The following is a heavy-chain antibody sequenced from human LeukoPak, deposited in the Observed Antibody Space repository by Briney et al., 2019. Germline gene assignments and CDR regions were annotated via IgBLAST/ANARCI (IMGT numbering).Heavy chain of an antibody. Sequence: ASVKVSCKASGYTFTSYDINWVRQATGQGLEWMGWMNPNSGNTGYAQKFQGRVTMTRNTSISTAYMELSGLRSEDTAVYYCARVGGTYYDFWSGYSPLDYWGQGTLVTVSS. CDR2: MNPNSGNT. CDR1: GYTFTSYD. D-gene: IGHD3-3*01. J-gene: IGHJ4*02. CDR3: ARVGGTYYDFWSGYSPLDY. V-gene: IGHV1-8*01.